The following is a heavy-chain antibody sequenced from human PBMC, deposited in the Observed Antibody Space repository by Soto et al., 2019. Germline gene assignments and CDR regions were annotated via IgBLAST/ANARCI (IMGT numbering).Heavy chain of an antibody. CDR2: FYYTGST. Sequence: TSETLSLTCTVSGGAVSSGSYYWSWIRQSPGKGLEWIGYFYYTGSTNYNPSLKSRVTISADTSKNQFSLKLRTVSAAGTAVYYCARESNRYSYGFDSWGRGILVTVSS. D-gene: IGHD5-18*01. CDR3: ARESNRYSYGFDS. CDR1: GGAVSSGSYY. V-gene: IGHV4-61*01. J-gene: IGHJ4*02.